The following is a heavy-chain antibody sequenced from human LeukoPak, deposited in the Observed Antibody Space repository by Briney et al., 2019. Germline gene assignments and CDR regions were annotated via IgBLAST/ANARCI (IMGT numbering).Heavy chain of an antibody. V-gene: IGHV3-48*04. CDR3: ARDGLLRFLEEKLDY. CDR1: GFTFSSYS. D-gene: IGHD3-3*01. J-gene: IGHJ4*02. CDR2: ISSSSSTI. Sequence: GGSLRLSCAASGFTFSSYSMNWVRQAPGKGLEWVSYISSSSSTIYYADSVKGRFTISRDNAKNSLYLQMNSLRAEDTAVYYCARDGLLRFLEEKLDYWGQGTLVTVSS.